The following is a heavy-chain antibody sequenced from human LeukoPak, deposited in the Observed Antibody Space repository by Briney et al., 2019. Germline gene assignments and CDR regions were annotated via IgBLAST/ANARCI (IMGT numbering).Heavy chain of an antibody. Sequence: ASVKVSCKASGYTFTNYGISWVRQAPGQGLEWMGWISPYNGNTNYAQKFQGRVTMTTDTSTTTAYMELRSLRSDDTAVYYCARDLDIVAVAAAVRHYGLDVWGQGTTVTVSS. J-gene: IGHJ6*02. D-gene: IGHD2-15*01. CDR3: ARDLDIVAVAAAVRHYGLDV. CDR1: GYTFTNYG. CDR2: ISPYNGNT. V-gene: IGHV1-18*01.